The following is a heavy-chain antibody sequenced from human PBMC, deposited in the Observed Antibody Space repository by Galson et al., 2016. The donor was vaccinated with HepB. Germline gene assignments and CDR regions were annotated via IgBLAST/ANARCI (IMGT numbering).Heavy chain of an antibody. D-gene: IGHD3-10*01. V-gene: IGHV4-30-2*01. CDR1: GGSISSAEYS. J-gene: IGHJ4*02. CDR3: ARRVADDSGKWMFYSDD. CDR2: IFHTGSP. Sequence: TLSLTCAVSGGSISSAEYSWTWIRQPPGQALEWIGYIFHTGSPSYNPSLESRVTISVDRSKNQFSLKLTSVTAADTAVYYCARRVADDSGKWMFYSDDWGPGTLVTVSS.